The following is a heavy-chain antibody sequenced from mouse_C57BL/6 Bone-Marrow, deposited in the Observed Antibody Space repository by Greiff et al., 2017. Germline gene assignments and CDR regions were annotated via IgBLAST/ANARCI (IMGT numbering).Heavy chain of an antibody. CDR3: AKSSLDYYGSTYARDY. J-gene: IGHJ4*01. CDR1: GYTFTSYW. Sequence: QVQLKQPGAELVKPGASVKMSCKASGYTFTSYWITWVKQRPGQGLEWIGDIYPGSGSTNYNEKFKSKATLTVDTSSSTAYMQLSSLTSEDSAVYYCAKSSLDYYGSTYARDYWGQGTSVTVSS. D-gene: IGHD1-1*01. CDR2: IYPGSGST. V-gene: IGHV1-55*01.